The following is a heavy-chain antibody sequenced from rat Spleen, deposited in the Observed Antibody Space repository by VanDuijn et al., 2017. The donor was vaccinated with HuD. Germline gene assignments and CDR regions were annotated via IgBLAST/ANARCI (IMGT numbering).Heavy chain of an antibody. CDR3: ARAYDGSPYYFDY. CDR1: GFSFSSYW. Sequence: EVQLVESGGGLVQPGRSLKLSCVASGFSFSSYWMYWTRQAPGKGLEWVASISTGGGNTYYRDSVKGRFTISRDNAKNTLYLQMNSLTSEDTATYYCARAYDGSPYYFDYWGQGVMVTVSS. J-gene: IGHJ2*01. V-gene: IGHV5-58*01. D-gene: IGHD1-12*02. CDR2: ISTGGGNT.